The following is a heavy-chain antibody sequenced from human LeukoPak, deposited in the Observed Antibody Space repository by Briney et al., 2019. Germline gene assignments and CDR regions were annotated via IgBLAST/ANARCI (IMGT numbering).Heavy chain of an antibody. V-gene: IGHV3-73*01. CDR1: GFTFSGSA. Sequence: PGGSLRLSCAASGFTFSGSAMHWVRQASGKGLEWVGRIRSKSNSYATAYAASVKGRFTISRDDSQNTAYLQMNSLKTEDTAVYYCTSLFAGNWFDPWGQGTLVTVSS. CDR3: TSLFAGNWFDP. J-gene: IGHJ5*02. CDR2: IRSKSNSYAT.